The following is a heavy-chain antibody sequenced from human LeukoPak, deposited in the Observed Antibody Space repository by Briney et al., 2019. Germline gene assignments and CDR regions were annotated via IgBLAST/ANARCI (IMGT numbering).Heavy chain of an antibody. CDR1: GYSFSNYA. CDR3: ARALDSLGGLSLPDY. J-gene: IGHJ4*02. CDR2: IHPSTGNP. Sequence: ASVKVSCKASGYSFSNYAMNWVRQAPGQGLEFMGWIHPSTGNPAYAQGFSGRFVFSLDTSVTTTYLQISDLKTEDTAVYFCARALDSLGGLSLPDYWGQGTLVTVSS. V-gene: IGHV7-4-1*02. D-gene: IGHD3-16*02.